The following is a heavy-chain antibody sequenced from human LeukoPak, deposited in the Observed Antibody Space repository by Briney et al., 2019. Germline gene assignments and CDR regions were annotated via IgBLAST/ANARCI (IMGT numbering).Heavy chain of an antibody. D-gene: IGHD6-13*01. CDR3: ARLAAAGTDFDY. V-gene: IGHV3-21*01. CDR1: GFTFSSYS. J-gene: IGHJ4*02. Sequence: GGSLRLSCAASGFTFSSYSMNWVRQAPGKGLEWVSSISSSSSYIYYADSVKGRFTVSRDNAKTSLYLQVNSLRADDSALYYCARLAAAGTDFDYWGLGTQVAVSS. CDR2: ISSSSSYI.